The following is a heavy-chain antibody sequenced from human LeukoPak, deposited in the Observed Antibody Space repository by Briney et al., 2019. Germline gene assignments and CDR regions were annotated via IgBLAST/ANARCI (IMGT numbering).Heavy chain of an antibody. V-gene: IGHV3-23*01. J-gene: IGHJ4*02. CDR1: GFTFSSYA. CDR2: ISGSGGST. D-gene: IGHD5-24*01. CDR3: ANPGRDGYNFCYY. Sequence: PGGSLRLSCAASGFTFSSYAMSWVRQAPGKGLEWVSAISGSGGSTYYADSVKGRFTISRDNSKNTLYLQMNSLRAEDTAVYYCANPGRDGYNFCYYWGQGTLVTVSS.